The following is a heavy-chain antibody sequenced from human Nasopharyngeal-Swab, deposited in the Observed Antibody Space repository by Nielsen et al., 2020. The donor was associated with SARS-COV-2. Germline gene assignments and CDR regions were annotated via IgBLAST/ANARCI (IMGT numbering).Heavy chain of an antibody. CDR2: INHSGST. D-gene: IGHD4-17*01. V-gene: IGHV4-34*01. Sequence: GQAAGKGLEWIGEINHSGSTNYNPSLKSRVTISVDTSKDQFSLKLSSVTAADTAVYYCARGSVTGRDGMDVWGQGTTVTVSS. CDR3: ARGSVTGRDGMDV. J-gene: IGHJ6*02.